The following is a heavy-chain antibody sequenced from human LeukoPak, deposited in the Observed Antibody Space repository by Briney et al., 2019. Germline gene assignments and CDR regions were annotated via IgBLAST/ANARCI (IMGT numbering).Heavy chain of an antibody. V-gene: IGHV1-46*01. CDR1: GYTFTSYY. J-gene: IGHJ4*02. Sequence: ASVKVSCKASGYTFTSYYMHWVRQAPGQGLEWMGIINPSGGSTSYAQKFQGRVTMTRDTSISTAYMELSRLRSDDTAVYYCARAKYQLLQDYWGQGTLVTVSS. D-gene: IGHD2-2*01. CDR3: ARAKYQLLQDY. CDR2: INPSGGST.